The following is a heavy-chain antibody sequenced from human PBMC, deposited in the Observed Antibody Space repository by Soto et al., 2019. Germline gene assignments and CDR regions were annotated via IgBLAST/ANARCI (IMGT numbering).Heavy chain of an antibody. V-gene: IGHV3-23*01. CDR1: GFSFSTHG. CDR3: AKIAWNLGRLFDY. J-gene: IGHJ4*02. D-gene: IGHD3-16*01. Sequence: EVQLLQSAGGLVQPGGSLTLSCATSGFSFSTHGMTWVRQAPGKGLGWVSTISGGDDSTSYTDSVRGRFTISSDNSKNTLFLQMSRLRAEDTGVYYCAKIAWNLGRLFDYWGQGTLVTFSS. CDR2: ISGGDDST.